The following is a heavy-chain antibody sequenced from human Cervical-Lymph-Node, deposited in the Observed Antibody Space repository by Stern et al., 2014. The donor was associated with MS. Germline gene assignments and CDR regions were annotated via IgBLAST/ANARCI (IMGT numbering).Heavy chain of an antibody. V-gene: IGHV5-51*03. J-gene: IGHJ4*02. CDR2: IFPRDSNT. Sequence: QLVQSGAEVKKPGESLKISCEASGYLFDDYWIGWVRQMSGRGLELVAIIFPRDSNTRYSPSVQGPVTISADKSISPAYLQGRSRKPSAPAMYYCARSPATPSGYDRFDYWGQGALVTVSS. D-gene: IGHD5-12*01. CDR1: GYLFDDYW. CDR3: ARSPATPSGYDRFDY.